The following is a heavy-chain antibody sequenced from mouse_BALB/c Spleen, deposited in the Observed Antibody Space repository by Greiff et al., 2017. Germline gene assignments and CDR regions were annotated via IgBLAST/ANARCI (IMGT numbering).Heavy chain of an antibody. CDR1: GFTFSSYA. J-gene: IGHJ1*01. Sequence: LVESGGGLVKPGGSLKLSCAASGFTFSSYAMSWVRQTPEKRLEWVASISSGGSTYYPDSVKGRFTISRDNARNILYLQMSSLRSEDTAMYYCARGPSNYGSSYGWYFDVWGAGTTVTVSS. CDR3: ARGPSNYGSSYGWYFDV. D-gene: IGHD1-1*01. V-gene: IGHV5-6-5*01. CDR2: ISSGGST.